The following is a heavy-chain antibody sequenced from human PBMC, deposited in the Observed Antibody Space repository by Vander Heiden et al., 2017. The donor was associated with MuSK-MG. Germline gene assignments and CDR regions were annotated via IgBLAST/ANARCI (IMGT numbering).Heavy chain of an antibody. Sequence: EVHLVESGGGLVQPGGSLRLSCAASGFTFSSYWMHWVRQAPGKGLVWGSRISYDGSDTTYADSVKGRFTISRDNAKNTLYLQMNSLRAEDTAVYFCARGWSRIVGEPLDYWGQGTLVTVSS. CDR3: ARGWSRIVGEPLDY. V-gene: IGHV3-74*01. CDR1: GFTFSSYW. D-gene: IGHD1-26*01. CDR2: ISYDGSDT. J-gene: IGHJ4*02.